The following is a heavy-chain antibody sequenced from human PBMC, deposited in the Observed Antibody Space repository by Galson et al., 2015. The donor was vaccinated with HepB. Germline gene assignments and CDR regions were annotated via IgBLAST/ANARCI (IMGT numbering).Heavy chain of an antibody. V-gene: IGHV3-33*01. J-gene: IGHJ4*02. CDR3: ARDRTYCGSPSCSRMGPNY. CDR1: RFTFTKYG. D-gene: IGHD2-2*01. CDR2: IWSDGSDK. Sequence: SLRLSCATSRFTFTKYGMHWVRQAPGKGLEWVALIWSDGSDKNYADSVKGRFTISRDNSKNTVSLQMDSLRAEDTAVYYCARDRTYCGSPSCSRMGPNYWGQGTLVTVSS.